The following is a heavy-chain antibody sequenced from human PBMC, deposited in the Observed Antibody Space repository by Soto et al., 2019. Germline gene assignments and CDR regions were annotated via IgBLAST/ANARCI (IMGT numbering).Heavy chain of an antibody. CDR2: IDHDGPT. CDR3: VRDSHGDY. Sequence: EVQLVESGGGLVQPGGSLRLSCAGSGFTFSNYWMHWVRQAAGKGLEWVSRIDHDGPTDYAGSVRGRFTISRDNAENTLYLQMNRLRPEDTAVYYCVRDSHGDYWGQGTLVTVSS. CDR1: GFTFSNYW. J-gene: IGHJ4*02. V-gene: IGHV3-74*01.